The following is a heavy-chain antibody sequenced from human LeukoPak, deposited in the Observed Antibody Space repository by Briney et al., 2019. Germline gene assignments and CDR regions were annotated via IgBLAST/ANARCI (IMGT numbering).Heavy chain of an antibody. CDR3: ARDLMGSSSWSDAFDI. V-gene: IGHV4-59*12. J-gene: IGHJ3*02. D-gene: IGHD6-13*01. CDR1: RGSISTYY. CDR2: IYNSGST. Sequence: SETLSLTCTVSRGSISTYYWSWIRQPPGKGLEWIAYIYNSGSTNYNPSLKSRVTISVDKSKNQFSLKLSSVTAADTAVYYCARDLMGSSSWSDAFDIWGQGTMVTVSS.